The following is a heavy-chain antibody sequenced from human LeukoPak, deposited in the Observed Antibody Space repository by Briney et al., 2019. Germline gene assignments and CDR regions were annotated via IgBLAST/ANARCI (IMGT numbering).Heavy chain of an antibody. CDR1: GGSISSHY. CDR3: ASADIYCSGGNCYYYGVDV. J-gene: IGHJ6*02. Sequence: SETLSLTCTVSGGSISSHYWSWIRQPPGKGLEWIGYIYYSGSTNYNPSLKSRVTILVDTSKKQFSLKLSSVTAADTAVYYCASADIYCSGGNCYYYGVDVWGQGTTVTVSS. CDR2: IYYSGST. V-gene: IGHV4-59*11. D-gene: IGHD2-15*01.